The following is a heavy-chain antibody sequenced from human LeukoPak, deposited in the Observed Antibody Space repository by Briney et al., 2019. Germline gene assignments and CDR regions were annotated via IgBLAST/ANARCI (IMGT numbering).Heavy chain of an antibody. D-gene: IGHD3-3*01. Sequence: AASVKVSCKASGYIITTYYMCWVRQAPGQGLEWIGIINPSDGSTSYPQRFQGRVTMTRDTSTSTVYMELSSLRSEDTAVYYCARPYYDFWSGENPLHYWGQGTLVTVSS. CDR2: INPSDGST. J-gene: IGHJ4*02. CDR3: ARPYYDFWSGENPLHY. V-gene: IGHV1-46*01. CDR1: GYIITTYY.